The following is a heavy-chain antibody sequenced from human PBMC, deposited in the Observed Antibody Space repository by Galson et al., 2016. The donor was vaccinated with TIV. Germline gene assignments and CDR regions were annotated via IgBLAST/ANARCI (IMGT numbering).Heavy chain of an antibody. CDR3: ARPASLGYFDWLPPDS. CDR1: GLIFSSSA. J-gene: IGHJ4*02. CDR2: ISYDGSHK. Sequence: SLRLSCAGSGLIFSSSAVHWVRQAPGKGLEWLAIISYDGSHKNYGDSVKGRFTVSRDNSENTVFQQMNNLRRDDTAVYYCARPASLGYFDWLPPDSWGQGTLVTVSS. V-gene: IGHV3-30*04. D-gene: IGHD3-9*01.